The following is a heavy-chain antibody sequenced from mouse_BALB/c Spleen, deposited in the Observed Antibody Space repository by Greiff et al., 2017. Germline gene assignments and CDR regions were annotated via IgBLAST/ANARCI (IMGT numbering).Heavy chain of an antibody. J-gene: IGHJ3*01. Sequence: QVQLKESGPGLVAPSQSLSITCTVSGFSLTSYGVHWVRQPPGKGLEWLGVIWAGGSTNYNSALMSRLSISKDNSKSQVFLKMNSLQTDDTSMYYCARANYDGAWFAYWGQGTLVTVSA. CDR2: IWAGGST. V-gene: IGHV2-9*02. D-gene: IGHD2-4*01. CDR1: GFSLTSYG. CDR3: ARANYDGAWFAY.